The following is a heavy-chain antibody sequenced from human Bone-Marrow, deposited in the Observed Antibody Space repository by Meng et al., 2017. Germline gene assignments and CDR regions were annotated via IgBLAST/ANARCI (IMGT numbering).Heavy chain of an antibody. V-gene: IGHV4-34*01. CDR3: ARQGDTAMATFDY. J-gene: IGHJ4*02. Sequence: QVQLQQWGAGLLKPSETLSLTCAVYGGTFSDHYWSWIRQPPGKGLEWIGEINHSGGTKYTPSFESRVTISIDTSKNQFSLKLSSVTAADTAIYYCARQGDTAMATFDYWGQGTLVTVSS. CDR2: INHSGGT. D-gene: IGHD5-18*01. CDR1: GGTFSDHY.